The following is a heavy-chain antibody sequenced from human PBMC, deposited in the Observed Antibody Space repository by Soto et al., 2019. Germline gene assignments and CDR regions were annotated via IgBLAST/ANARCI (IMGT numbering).Heavy chain of an antibody. D-gene: IGHD2-15*01. V-gene: IGHV3-33*01. CDR2: IWYDGSNK. CDR1: GFTFSSYG. CDR3: ARDGYCSGGSCYSVPVFDY. Sequence: QVQLVESGGGVDQPGRSLRLSCAASGFTFSSYGMHWVRQAPGKGLEWVAVIWYDGSNKYYADSVKGRFTISRDNSKNTLYLQMNSLRAEDTAVYYCARDGYCSGGSCYSVPVFDYWGQGTLVTVSS. J-gene: IGHJ4*02.